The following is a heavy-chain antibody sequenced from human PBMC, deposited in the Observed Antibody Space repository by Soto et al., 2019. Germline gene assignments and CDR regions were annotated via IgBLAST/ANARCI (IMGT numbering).Heavy chain of an antibody. D-gene: IGHD3-10*01. V-gene: IGHV5-51*01. J-gene: IGHJ3*02. Sequence: PGESLKISCKASGYSFTDYWIGWVRQMPGKGLEWMGIVYPGDSDTRYSPSFQGQVTISADKSITTAYLQWSSLKASDTAIYYCARQVNAFDIWGQGTMVTVS. CDR3: ARQVNAFDI. CDR2: VYPGDSDT. CDR1: GYSFTDYW.